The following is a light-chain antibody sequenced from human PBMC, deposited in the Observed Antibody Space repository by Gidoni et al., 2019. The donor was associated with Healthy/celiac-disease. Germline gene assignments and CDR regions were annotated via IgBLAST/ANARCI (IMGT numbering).Light chain of an antibody. CDR3: QQRSNWPPQT. V-gene: IGKV3-11*01. Sequence: EIVLTQSPATLSLSPGERATLSCRASQSVSSYLAWYQQKPGQAPRLLIYDAPNRATGIPARFSGSGSGTDFTLTISSLEPEDFAVYYCQQRSNWPPQTFGQGTKVEIK. J-gene: IGKJ1*01. CDR2: DAP. CDR1: QSVSSY.